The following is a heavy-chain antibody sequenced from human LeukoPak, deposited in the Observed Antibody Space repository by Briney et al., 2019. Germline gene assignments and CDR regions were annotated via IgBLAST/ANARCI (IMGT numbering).Heavy chain of an antibody. CDR2: INHSGST. CDR3: ARVGYSYVINDWSRTGLGAYPTKYYYHMDV. J-gene: IGHJ6*03. D-gene: IGHD5-18*01. Sequence: SETLSLTCAVYGGSFSGYYWSWIRQPPGKGLEWIGEINHSGSTNYNPSLKSRFTISAYTSKNQFSLKLSSVTAADTAVYFCARVGYSYVINDWSRTGLGAYPTKYYYHMDVWGKGTTVTVSS. CDR1: GGSFSGYY. V-gene: IGHV4-34*01.